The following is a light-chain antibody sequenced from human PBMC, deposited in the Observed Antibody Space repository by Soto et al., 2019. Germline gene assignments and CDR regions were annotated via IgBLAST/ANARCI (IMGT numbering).Light chain of an antibody. CDR2: GIS. J-gene: IGKJ1*01. CDR3: QQYHSYWT. Sequence: EIVLTQSPGTLSLSPGERATLSCRASQSVSSSYLAWYQQKPGQAPRLLIYGISTRATGIPARFSGSGSGTEFTLTISSLQTDDFSTYYCQQYHSYWTFGQGTKVDIK. CDR1: QSVSSSY. V-gene: IGKV3-20*01.